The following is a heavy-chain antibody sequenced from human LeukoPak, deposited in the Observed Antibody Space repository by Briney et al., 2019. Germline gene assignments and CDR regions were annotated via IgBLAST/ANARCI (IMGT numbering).Heavy chain of an antibody. J-gene: IGHJ4*02. CDR2: ISHDGSNK. V-gene: IGHV3-30-3*01. CDR3: AREVDRLGAIFEY. D-gene: IGHD1-26*01. Sequence: GRSLRLSCAASGFTFSSYAMHWVRQAPGKGLEWVAVISHDGSNKYYADSVKGRFTISRDNSNNTLYLQMNSLRVEDTAVYYCAREVDRLGAIFEYWGQGSLVTVSS. CDR1: GFTFSSYA.